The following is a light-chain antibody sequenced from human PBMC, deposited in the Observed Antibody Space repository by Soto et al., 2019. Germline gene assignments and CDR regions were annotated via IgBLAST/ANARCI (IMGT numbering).Light chain of an antibody. CDR1: QSVDGNY. CDR2: GVS. J-gene: IGKJ1*01. V-gene: IGKV3-20*01. Sequence: EIVLTQSPGTLSLSPGERATLSCRASQSVDGNYLSWHQQTPGQAPRLLIYGVSSRATGIPDRFSGSGSGTDFTLTISRLETEDVAVYYCQQYGTSPRTFGPGTRVEFK. CDR3: QQYGTSPRT.